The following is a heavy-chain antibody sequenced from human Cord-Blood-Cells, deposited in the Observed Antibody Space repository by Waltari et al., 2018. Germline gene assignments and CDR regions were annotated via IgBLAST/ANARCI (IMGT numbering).Heavy chain of an antibody. CDR1: GLTFSSYW. V-gene: IGHV3-7*01. Sequence: EVQLVESGGGLVQPGGSLRLSCAASGLTFSSYWISWVRQAQGKGLEWVDNIKQDGSEKYYVDSVKGRFTISRDNAKNSLYLQMNSLRAEDTAVYYCARGDYGDYFRYWYFDLWGRGTLVTVSS. CDR3: ARGDYGDYFRYWYFDL. CDR2: IKQDGSEK. J-gene: IGHJ2*01. D-gene: IGHD4-17*01.